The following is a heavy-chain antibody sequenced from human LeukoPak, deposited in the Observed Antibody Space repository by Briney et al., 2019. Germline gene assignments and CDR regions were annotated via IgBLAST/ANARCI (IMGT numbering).Heavy chain of an antibody. D-gene: IGHD5-18*01. Sequence: SETLSLTCTVSGGSISSGGYYWSWIRQHPGKGLEWIGYIYYSGSTYYNPSLKSRVTISVDTSKNQFSLKLSSVTAVDTAVYYCARRSYGTVVDYWGQGTLVTVSS. CDR1: GGSISSGGYY. J-gene: IGHJ4*02. V-gene: IGHV4-31*03. CDR3: ARRSYGTVVDY. CDR2: IYYSGST.